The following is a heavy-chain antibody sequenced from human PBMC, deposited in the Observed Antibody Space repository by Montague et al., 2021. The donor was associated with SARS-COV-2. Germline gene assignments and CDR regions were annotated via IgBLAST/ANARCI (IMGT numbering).Heavy chain of an antibody. V-gene: IGHV3-66*01. CDR1: GLTVSSND. CDR3: ARDSYGMDV. CDR2: IYSGGST. J-gene: IGHJ6*02. Sequence: SLRLSCAASGLTVSSNDMSWVRQAPGKGLEWVSVIYSGGSTYYADSVKGRFTISSDNTKNTLHLQMNSLREEDRAVYYCARDSYGMDVWGQGTTVTVSS.